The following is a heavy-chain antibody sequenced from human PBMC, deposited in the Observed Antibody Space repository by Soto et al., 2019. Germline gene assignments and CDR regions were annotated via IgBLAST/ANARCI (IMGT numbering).Heavy chain of an antibody. V-gene: IGHV2-70*12. Sequence: SGPTLVNPTQTLTLTCTFSGFSLSTSGMCVSWIRQPPGKALELLALIDWDDDKYYSTSLKTRLTISKDTSKNQVVLTMTNMDPVDTATYFCAHLNTRGYYFDYWGQGAMVTVSS. CDR1: GFSLSTSGMC. CDR3: AHLNTRGYYFDY. CDR2: IDWDDDK. J-gene: IGHJ4*02.